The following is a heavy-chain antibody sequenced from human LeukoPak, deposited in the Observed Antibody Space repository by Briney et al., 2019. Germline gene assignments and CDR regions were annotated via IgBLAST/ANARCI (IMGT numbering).Heavy chain of an antibody. CDR2: ISGSAAGT. CDR3: AKGDSVIGTRQVDY. Sequence: GGSLRLSCAASGFTFGSYPMSWVRQAPGKGLEWVSSISGSAAGTYYADSVKGRFTIPRDNSENTLYLQMDSLGAEDTAVYYCAKGDSVIGTRQVDYWGQGTLVTVSS. J-gene: IGHJ4*02. V-gene: IGHV3-23*01. D-gene: IGHD6-19*01. CDR1: GFTFGSYP.